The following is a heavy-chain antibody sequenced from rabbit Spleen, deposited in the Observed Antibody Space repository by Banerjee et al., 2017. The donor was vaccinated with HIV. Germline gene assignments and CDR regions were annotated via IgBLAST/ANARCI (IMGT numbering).Heavy chain of an antibody. CDR2: IDTGSSGFT. CDR1: GVSFSGNSY. CDR3: ARDTSSSFSSYGMDL. Sequence: PLVEYGGDLVQPGASLTLTCIASGVSFSGNSYMCWVRKAPGKGLEWIACIDTGSSGFTYFATWAKGRFTCSKTSSTTVTLQMTRLTAADTATYFCARDTSSSFSSYGMDLWGPGTLVTVS. J-gene: IGHJ6*01. D-gene: IGHD1-1*01. V-gene: IGHV1S40*01.